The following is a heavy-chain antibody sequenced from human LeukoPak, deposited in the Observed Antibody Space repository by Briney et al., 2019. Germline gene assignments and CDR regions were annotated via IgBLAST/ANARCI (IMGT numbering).Heavy chain of an antibody. Sequence: ASVKVSCKASGGTFSSYAISWVRQAPGQGLEWMGGIIPIFGTANYAQKFQGRVTITADESTSTAYMELSSLRSEDTAVYYCARAIVGATYDDYWGQGTLVTVSS. D-gene: IGHD1-26*01. CDR2: IIPIFGTA. V-gene: IGHV1-69*13. CDR1: GGTFSSYA. J-gene: IGHJ4*02. CDR3: ARAIVGATYDDY.